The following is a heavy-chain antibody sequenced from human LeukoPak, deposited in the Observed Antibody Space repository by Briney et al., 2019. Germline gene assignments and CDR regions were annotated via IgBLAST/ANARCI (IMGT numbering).Heavy chain of an antibody. V-gene: IGHV5-51*01. J-gene: IGHJ4*02. D-gene: IGHD3-22*01. CDR3: ARCGRYYDSSGYYPGGGDY. CDR2: IYPGDSDT. CDR1: GYSFTSYW. Sequence: GASLKISCKGSGYSFTSYWIGWVRQMPGKGLEWMGIIYPGDSDTRYSPSFQGQVTISADKSISTAYLQWSSLKASDTAMYYCARCGRYYDSSGYYPGGGDYWGQGTLVTVSS.